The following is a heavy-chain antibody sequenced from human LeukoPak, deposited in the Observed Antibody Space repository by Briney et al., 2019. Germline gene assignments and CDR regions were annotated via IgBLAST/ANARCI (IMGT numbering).Heavy chain of an antibody. D-gene: IGHD1-26*01. CDR1: GFTFNGYA. CDR3: AKDYSGAYFRGADY. V-gene: IGHV3-23*01. J-gene: IGHJ4*02. CDR2: ITATGGTK. Sequence: GGSLRLSCAASGFTFNGYAMSWVRQAPGKGLKWVASITATGGTKFYADSAKGRFTISRDNSKNTLYLQMNSLRAEDTAVYYCAKDYSGAYFRGADYWGQGTLVTVSS.